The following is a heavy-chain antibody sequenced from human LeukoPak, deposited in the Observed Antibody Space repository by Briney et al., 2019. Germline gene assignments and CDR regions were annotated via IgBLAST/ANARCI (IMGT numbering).Heavy chain of an antibody. CDR2: ISANGDDK. V-gene: IGHV3-7*03. Sequence: GGSLRLSCAASGFTFRKYWMAWVRQAPGRGLEWVATISANGDDKDYEDALQGRFTISRDNARNSLSLRIDSLRAEDTAQYYCAREVFFQFDNWGQGALVTVSS. CDR1: GFTFRKYW. CDR3: AREVFFQFDN. J-gene: IGHJ4*02.